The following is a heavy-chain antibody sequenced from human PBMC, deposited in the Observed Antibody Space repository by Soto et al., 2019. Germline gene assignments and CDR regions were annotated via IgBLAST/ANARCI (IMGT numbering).Heavy chain of an antibody. CDR3: ATVEAAADNYYSYGMDV. Sequence: ASVKVSCKASGGTFSRYSISWVRQAPGQGLQWMGGIMPVFGLTNYAQKFQGRVTITADESTSTAYMELSSLRSEDTAIYYCATVEAAADNYYSYGMDVWGQGTTVTVSS. CDR2: IMPVFGLT. J-gene: IGHJ6*02. D-gene: IGHD6-13*01. CDR1: GGTFSRYS. V-gene: IGHV1-69*13.